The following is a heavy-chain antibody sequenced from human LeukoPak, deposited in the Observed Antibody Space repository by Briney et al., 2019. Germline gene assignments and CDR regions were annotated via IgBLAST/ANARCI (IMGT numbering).Heavy chain of an antibody. CDR3: ARESRVFIGDGYYLDS. CDR1: DVSISNYY. J-gene: IGHJ4*02. V-gene: IGHV4-4*07. D-gene: IGHD3-3*01. Sequence: PSETLSLTCTVSDVSISNYYWTWIRQPAGKGLERIGRLYIGRDTDYNPSLKSRATMSVDTSNNQFSLRLTSVTAADTAIYCCARESRVFIGDGYYLDSWGPGTLITVAS. CDR2: LYIGRDT.